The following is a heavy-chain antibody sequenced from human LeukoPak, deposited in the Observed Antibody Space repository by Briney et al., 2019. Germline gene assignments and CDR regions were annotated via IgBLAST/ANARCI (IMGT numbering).Heavy chain of an antibody. Sequence: ASXKXXXKASGXTFSSYAISXVRQAPGQGLEWXGGIIPIFGTANYAQKFQGRVTITADESTSTAYMELSSLRSEDTAVYYCARAGWVQLERRYAFDIWGQGTMVTVSS. CDR2: IIPIFGTA. D-gene: IGHD1-1*01. V-gene: IGHV1-69*01. CDR1: GXTFSSYA. CDR3: ARAGWVQLERRYAFDI. J-gene: IGHJ3*02.